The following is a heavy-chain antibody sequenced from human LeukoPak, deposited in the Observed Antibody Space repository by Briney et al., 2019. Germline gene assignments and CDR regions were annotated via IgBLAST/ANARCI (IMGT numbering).Heavy chain of an antibody. CDR1: GDSVSSNSAV. CDR2: TYYKSKWSN. V-gene: IGHV6-1*01. J-gene: IGHJ4*02. Sequence: SQTLSLTCAISGDSVSSNSAVWNWIRQSPSRGLEWLGRTYYKSKWSNNYAVSVRSRIIINPDTSENQFSLQLNSVTPEDTAVYYCAKLKSYGCFDYWGQGTLVTVSS. CDR3: AKLKSYGCFDY. D-gene: IGHD5-18*01.